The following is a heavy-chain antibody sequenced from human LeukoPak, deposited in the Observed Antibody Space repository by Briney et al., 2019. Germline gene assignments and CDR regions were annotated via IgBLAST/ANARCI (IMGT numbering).Heavy chain of an antibody. CDR2: IDTSSSRI. CDR1: GFRTIDYV. J-gene: IGHJ3*02. D-gene: IGHD3-9*01. Sequence: GGSLRLSCAASGFRTIDYVMNWVRQAPGKGLEWVSYIDTSSSRIHYADSVKGRFTISRDDAKNSLYLQMNSLRDEDTAVYYCATDFDWAFNIWGQGTMVTVSS. V-gene: IGHV3-48*02. CDR3: ATDFDWAFNI.